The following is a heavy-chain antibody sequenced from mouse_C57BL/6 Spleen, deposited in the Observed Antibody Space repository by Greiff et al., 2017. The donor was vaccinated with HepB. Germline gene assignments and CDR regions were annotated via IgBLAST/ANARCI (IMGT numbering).Heavy chain of an antibody. CDR1: GFTFSSYA. CDR2: ISDGGSYT. D-gene: IGHD2-1*01. Sequence: EVQVVESGGGLVKPGGSLKLSCAASGFTFSSYAMSWVRQTPEKRLEWVATISDGGSYTYYPDNVKGRFTISRDNAKNNLYLQMSHLKSEDTAMYYCARSYGNSAWFAYWGQGTLVTVSA. CDR3: ARSYGNSAWFAY. J-gene: IGHJ3*01. V-gene: IGHV5-4*01.